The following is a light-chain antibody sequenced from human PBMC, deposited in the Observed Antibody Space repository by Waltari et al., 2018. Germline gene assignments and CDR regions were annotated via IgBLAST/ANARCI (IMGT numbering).Light chain of an antibody. Sequence: EIQMTQSPSSLFASVGDSATTSCRASQSVSTFLTWYQHNPGKAPRLLIYDASTLSSGVPSRFSGSGSWTDFTLTISGLQSDDIAVYYCQQSLTSPRFTFGGGTKVQIK. CDR2: DAS. CDR3: QQSLTSPRFT. V-gene: IGKV1-39*01. J-gene: IGKJ4*01. CDR1: QSVSTF.